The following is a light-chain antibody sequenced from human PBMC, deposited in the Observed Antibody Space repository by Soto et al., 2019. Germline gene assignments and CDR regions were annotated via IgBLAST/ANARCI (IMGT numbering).Light chain of an antibody. V-gene: IGKV3-15*01. CDR1: QSVTSN. Sequence: EIVMTQSPATLSVSAGERATLSCRASQSVTSNLAWYQQKVGQAPRLLIYGASTRATGIPARFSGSGSGTEFSLTISSLQPEDVATYYCQKYNSAPQTFGPGTKVDI. CDR2: GAS. CDR3: QKYNSAPQT. J-gene: IGKJ1*01.